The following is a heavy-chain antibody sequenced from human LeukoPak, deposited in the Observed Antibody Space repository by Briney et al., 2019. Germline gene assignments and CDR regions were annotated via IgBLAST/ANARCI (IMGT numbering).Heavy chain of an antibody. Sequence: SVKVSCKASGYTFSSYFMHWVRQAPGQGLEWMGGIIPIFGTANYAQKFQGRVTITTDESTSTAYMELSSLRSEDTAVYYCARERGVTRYFDYWGQGTLVTVSS. CDR1: GYTFSSYF. CDR3: ARERGVTRYFDY. D-gene: IGHD2-15*01. J-gene: IGHJ4*02. V-gene: IGHV1-69*05. CDR2: IIPIFGTA.